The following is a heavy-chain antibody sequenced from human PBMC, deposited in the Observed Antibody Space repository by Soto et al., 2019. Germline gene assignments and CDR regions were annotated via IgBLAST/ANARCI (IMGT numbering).Heavy chain of an antibody. CDR2: IIPIFGTA. J-gene: IGHJ4*02. V-gene: IGHV1-69*01. CDR3: ARVAYLTARYFDY. CDR1: GGTLSSYA. Sequence: VKVSCKASGGTLSSYAISWVRQAPGQGLEWMGGIIPIFGTANYAQKFQGRVTITADESTSTAYMELSSLRSEDTAVYYCARVAYLTARYFDYWGQGTLVTVSS. D-gene: IGHD6-6*01.